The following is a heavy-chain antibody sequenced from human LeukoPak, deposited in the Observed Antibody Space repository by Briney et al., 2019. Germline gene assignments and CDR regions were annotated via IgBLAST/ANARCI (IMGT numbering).Heavy chain of an antibody. V-gene: IGHV1-2*02. J-gene: IGHJ6*03. CDR2: INPNSGGT. D-gene: IGHD3-10*01. CDR3: AIHYYGSGSPLYYMDV. Sequence: ASVKVSCKASGYTFTDYYMHWVRQAPGQGLEWMAWINPNSGGTNYAQKFQGRVTMTRDTSISTAYMELSRLKSDDTAVYYCAIHYYGSGSPLYYMDVWGKGTTVTIS. CDR1: GYTFTDYY.